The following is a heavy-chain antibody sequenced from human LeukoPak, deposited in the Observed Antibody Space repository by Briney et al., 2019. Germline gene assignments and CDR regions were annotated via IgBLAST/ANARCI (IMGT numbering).Heavy chain of an antibody. D-gene: IGHD2-2*01. CDR2: IYPGDSNT. V-gene: IGHV5-51*01. CDR1: GYTFSRYW. CDR3: ARQPRKYGPSDY. J-gene: IGHJ4*02. Sequence: GESLQISCKASGYTFSRYWIDWVRRMPGKGLEWMGNIYPGDSNTRYSPSFQGQVTISVDRSITTAYLEWSSLKASDAAMYFCARQPRKYGPSDYWGQGTLVSVSS.